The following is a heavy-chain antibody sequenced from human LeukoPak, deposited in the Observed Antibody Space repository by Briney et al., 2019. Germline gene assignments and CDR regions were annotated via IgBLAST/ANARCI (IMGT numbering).Heavy chain of an antibody. D-gene: IGHD4-23*01. V-gene: IGHV4-38-2*01. CDR3: ARLYSGVTRPFDY. CDR2: IYHSGST. J-gene: IGHJ4*02. CDR1: GYSISSGYY. Sequence: SETLSLTCAVSGYSISSGYYWGWIRQPPGKGLEWIGSIYHSGSTYYNPSLKSRVTISVDASKNQFSLKLSSVTAADTAVYYCARLYSGVTRPFDYWGQGTLVTVSS.